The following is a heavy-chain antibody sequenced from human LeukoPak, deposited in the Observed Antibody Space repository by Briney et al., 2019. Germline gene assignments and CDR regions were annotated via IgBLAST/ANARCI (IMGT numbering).Heavy chain of an antibody. V-gene: IGHV3-9*01. CDR3: AKARRSFRYSSSFARDAFDI. D-gene: IGHD6-19*01. J-gene: IGHJ3*02. CDR2: ISWNSGSI. Sequence: GGSLRLSCAASGFTFDDYAMHWVRQAPGKGLEWVSGISWNSGSIGYADSVKGRFTISRDNAKNSLYLQMNSLRAEDTALYYCAKARRSFRYSSSFARDAFDIWGQGTMVTVSS. CDR1: GFTFDDYA.